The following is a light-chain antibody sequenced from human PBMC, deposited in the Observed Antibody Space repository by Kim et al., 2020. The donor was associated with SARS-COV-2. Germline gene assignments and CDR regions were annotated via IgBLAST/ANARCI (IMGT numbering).Light chain of an antibody. Sequence: SPGQTASITCSGDKLGDKYACWYQQKPGQSPVLVIYQDSKRPSGIPERFSGSNSGNTATLTISGTQAMDEADYYCQAWDSSTAHVVFGGGTKVTVL. J-gene: IGLJ2*01. CDR2: QDS. CDR3: QAWDSSTAHVV. CDR1: KLGDKY. V-gene: IGLV3-1*01.